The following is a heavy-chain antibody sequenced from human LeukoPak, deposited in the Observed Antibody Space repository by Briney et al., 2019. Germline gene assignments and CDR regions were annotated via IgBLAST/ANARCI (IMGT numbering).Heavy chain of an antibody. CDR2: ISGSGGST. J-gene: IGHJ4*02. CDR1: GFTFSSYA. CDR3: AKAVAVAGTTALFDY. V-gene: IGHV3-23*01. D-gene: IGHD6-19*01. Sequence: GGSLRLSCAASGFTFSSYAMSWVRQAPGKGLEWVSAISGSGGSTYYADSVEGRFTISRDNSKNTLYLQMNSLRAEDTAVYYCAKAVAVAGTTALFDYWGQGTLVTVSS.